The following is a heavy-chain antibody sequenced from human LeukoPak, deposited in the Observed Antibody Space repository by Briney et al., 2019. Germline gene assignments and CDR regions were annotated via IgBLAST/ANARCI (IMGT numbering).Heavy chain of an antibody. CDR3: ASISAFSDY. Sequence: GGSLRLSCAASGFTFSDRYMGWVRQAPGKGLEWVGRKRNKANSYTTEYAASVKGRFTISRDDPENSLYLQMNSLKTEDTAVYYCASISAFSDYWGQGTLVTVSS. V-gene: IGHV3-72*01. D-gene: IGHD3-3*02. J-gene: IGHJ4*02. CDR2: KRNKANSYTT. CDR1: GFTFSDRY.